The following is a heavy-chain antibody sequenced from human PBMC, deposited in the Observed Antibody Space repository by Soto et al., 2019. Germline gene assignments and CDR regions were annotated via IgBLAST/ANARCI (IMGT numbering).Heavy chain of an antibody. Sequence: QVQLVQSGAEVKKPGASVKVSCQASGYTFTKYFIQWIRQGPGQDLEWVGLINPAGGTTSYAQKFQGRVTMTRDTSTRTVFMELTSLRSDDTGVYFCARDGTFDIWGQGTLVNVSS. V-gene: IGHV1-46*01. CDR2: INPAGGTT. CDR3: ARDGTFDI. CDR1: GYTFTKYF. J-gene: IGHJ4*02. D-gene: IGHD1-7*01.